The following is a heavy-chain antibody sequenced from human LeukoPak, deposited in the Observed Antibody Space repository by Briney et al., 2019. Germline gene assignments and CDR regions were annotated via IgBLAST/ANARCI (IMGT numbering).Heavy chain of an antibody. CDR1: GFTFSSCG. V-gene: IGHV3-33*01. CDR2: IWYDGSNK. J-gene: IGHJ6*02. CDR3: ARGGYDFWSGYYISYGMDV. Sequence: PGGSLRLSCAASGFTFSSCGMHWVRQAPGKGLEWVAVIWYDGSNKYYADSVKGRFTISRDNSKNTLYLQMNSLRAEDTAVYYCARGGYDFWSGYYISYGMDVWGQGTTVTVSS. D-gene: IGHD3-3*01.